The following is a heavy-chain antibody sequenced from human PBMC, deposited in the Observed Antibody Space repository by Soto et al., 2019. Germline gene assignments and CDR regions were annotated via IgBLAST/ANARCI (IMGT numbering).Heavy chain of an antibody. CDR2: IYYSGST. D-gene: IGHD6-6*01. J-gene: IGHJ6*02. Sequence: PSETLSLTCTVSGGSISSSSYYWGWIRQPPGKGLEWIGSIYYSGSTYYNPSLKSRVTISVDTSKNQFSLKLSSVTAADTAVYYCARHIAALRGYYYYGMDVCGQGTTVTGYS. CDR3: ARHIAALRGYYYYGMDV. CDR1: GGSISSSSYY. V-gene: IGHV4-39*01.